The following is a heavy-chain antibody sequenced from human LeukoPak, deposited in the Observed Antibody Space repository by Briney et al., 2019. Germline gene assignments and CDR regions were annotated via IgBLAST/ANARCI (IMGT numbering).Heavy chain of an antibody. CDR3: AGGNQLLYGDYYYYMDV. D-gene: IGHD2-2*02. V-gene: IGHV4-4*07. Sequence: SQTLSLTCTVSGGSISSYYWSWIRQPAGKGLEWIGRIYTSGSTNYNPSLKSRVTMSVDTSKNQFSLKLSSVTAADTAVYYCAGGNQLLYGDYYYYMDVWGKGTTVTVSS. J-gene: IGHJ6*03. CDR1: GGSISSYY. CDR2: IYTSGST.